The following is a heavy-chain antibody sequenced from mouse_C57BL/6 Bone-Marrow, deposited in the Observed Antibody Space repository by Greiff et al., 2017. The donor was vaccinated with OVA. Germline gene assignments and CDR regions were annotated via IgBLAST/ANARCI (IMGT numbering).Heavy chain of an antibody. V-gene: IGHV1-39*01. CDR1: GYSFTDYN. CDR2: INPNYGTT. D-gene: IGHD2-3*01. CDR3: ARRDGYYEDYYAMDY. J-gene: IGHJ4*01. Sequence: EVKLVESGPELVKPGASVKISCKASGYSFTDYNMNWVKQSNGKSLEWIGVINPNYGTTSYNQKFKGKATLTVDQSSSTAYMQLNSLTSEDSAVYYCARRDGYYEDYYAMDYWGQGTSVTVSS.